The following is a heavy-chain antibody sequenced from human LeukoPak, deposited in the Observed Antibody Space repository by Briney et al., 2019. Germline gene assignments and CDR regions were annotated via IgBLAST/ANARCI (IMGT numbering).Heavy chain of an antibody. D-gene: IGHD5-12*01. Sequence: GGSLRLSCAASGFTFSSYSMNWVRKAPGKGLEWVSYISSSSSTIYYADSVKGRFTISRDNAKNSLYLQMNSLRDEDTAVYYCATRSGYVRGDFDYWGQGTLVTVSS. CDR2: ISSSSSTI. CDR3: ATRSGYVRGDFDY. CDR1: GFTFSSYS. V-gene: IGHV3-48*02. J-gene: IGHJ4*02.